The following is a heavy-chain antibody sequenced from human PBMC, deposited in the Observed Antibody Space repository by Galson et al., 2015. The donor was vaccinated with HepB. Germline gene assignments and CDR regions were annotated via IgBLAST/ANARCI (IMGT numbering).Heavy chain of an antibody. D-gene: IGHD2-21*02. Sequence: SVKVSCKASGGTFSSYAISWVRQAPGQGLEWMGGIIPIFGTANYAQKFQGRVTITAGESTSTAYMELSSLRSEDTAVYYCAREPVVVVTAMGLGYFDYWGQGTLVTVSS. J-gene: IGHJ4*02. V-gene: IGHV1-69*13. CDR1: GGTFSSYA. CDR2: IIPIFGTA. CDR3: AREPVVVVTAMGLGYFDY.